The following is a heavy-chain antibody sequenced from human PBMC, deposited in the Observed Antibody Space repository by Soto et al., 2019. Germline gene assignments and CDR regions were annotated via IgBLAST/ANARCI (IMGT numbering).Heavy chain of an antibody. D-gene: IGHD6-13*01. CDR2: IYYSGST. J-gene: IGHJ5*02. Sequence: SETLSLTCTVSGGSVSSGSYYWSWIRQPPGKGLEWIGYIYYSGSTNYNPSLKSRVTISVDTSKNQFSLKLSSVTAADTAVYYCARXVAAAGTPRWVYNWFDPWGQGTLVTVSS. CDR3: ARXVAAAGTPRWVYNWFDP. CDR1: GGSVSSGSYY. V-gene: IGHV4-61*01.